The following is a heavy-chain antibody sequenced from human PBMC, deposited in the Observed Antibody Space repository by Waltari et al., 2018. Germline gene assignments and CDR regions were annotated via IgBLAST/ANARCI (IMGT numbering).Heavy chain of an antibody. CDR2: IYTSGST. CDR3: ACPNYYDSSGYDAFDI. D-gene: IGHD3-22*01. Sequence: QVQLQESGPGLVKPSQTLSLTCTSSGGSISGGSAYWSWLRQPAGKGLEWIGRIYTSGSTNYHPSLKSRVTISVDTSKNQFSLKLSSVTAADTAVYYCACPNYYDSSGYDAFDIWGQGTMVTVSS. J-gene: IGHJ3*02. CDR1: GGSISGGSAY. V-gene: IGHV4-61*02.